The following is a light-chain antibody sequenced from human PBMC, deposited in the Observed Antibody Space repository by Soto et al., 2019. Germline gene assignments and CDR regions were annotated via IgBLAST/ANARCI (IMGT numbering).Light chain of an antibody. V-gene: IGKV3-20*01. CDR2: IAS. Sequence: EIVMTQSPATLSVSPGERATLSCRASQSVSSNLAWYQQKPGQAPRLLIYIASNRATGIPDRFTGSGSGTDFTLTISRLEPEDFAVYYCQQYGSSPTFGEGPRWIS. CDR3: QQYGSSPT. J-gene: IGKJ4*01. CDR1: QSVSSN.